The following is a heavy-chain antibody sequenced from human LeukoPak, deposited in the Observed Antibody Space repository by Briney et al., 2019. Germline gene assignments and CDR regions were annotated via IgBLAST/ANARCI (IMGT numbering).Heavy chain of an antibody. V-gene: IGHV4-39*01. J-gene: IGHJ4*02. CDR3: ATRTPFNGSGNYEYYFDY. CDR1: GGSISSSTYY. Sequence: PSETRSLTWTVSGGSISSSTYYWGWIRQPPGKGLEWFGSIYYIGTTNYNPSLKSRVTISVDTSKHQFSLELSSVTAADTAVYYCATRTPFNGSGNYEYYFDYWGQGTLVTVSS. CDR2: IYYIGTT. D-gene: IGHD3-10*01.